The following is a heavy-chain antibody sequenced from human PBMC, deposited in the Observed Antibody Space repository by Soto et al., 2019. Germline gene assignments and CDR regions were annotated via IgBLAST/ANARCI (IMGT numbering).Heavy chain of an antibody. CDR3: ARDTRSSGWYDI. CDR1: GVTVSSGY. D-gene: IGHD6-19*01. CDR2: LFSGGSA. J-gene: IGHJ5*02. Sequence: GGSLRLSCAASGVTVSSGYMAWVRRAPGKGLEWLSILFSGGSAYYADSVKGRFTVSRDNSKNTLSLEMNSLKVEDTAVYYCARDTRSSGWYDIWGQGTLVTVSS. V-gene: IGHV3-53*05.